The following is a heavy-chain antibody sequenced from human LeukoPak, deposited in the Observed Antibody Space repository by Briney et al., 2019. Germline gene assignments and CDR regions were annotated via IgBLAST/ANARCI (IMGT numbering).Heavy chain of an antibody. J-gene: IGHJ4*02. V-gene: IGHV3-23*01. D-gene: IGHD3-10*02. CDR1: GFTFSSYS. CDR2: ISGSGGST. CDR3: AKEATRFGDCDY. Sequence: TGGSLRLSCAASGFTFSSYSMNWVRQAPGKGLEWVSAISGSGGSTYYADSVKGRFTISRDNSKNTLYLQMNSLRAEDTAVYYCAKEATRFGDCDYWGQGTLVTVSS.